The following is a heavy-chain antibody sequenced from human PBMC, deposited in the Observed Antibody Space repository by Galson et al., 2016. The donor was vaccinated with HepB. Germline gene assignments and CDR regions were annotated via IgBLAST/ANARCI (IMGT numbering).Heavy chain of an antibody. V-gene: IGHV3-48*02. J-gene: IGHJ6*02. D-gene: IGHD3-3*01. CDR3: VRDTPSVIQILEWLPDYYDLDV. Sequence: SLRLSCAASGFTFNSYSMNWVRQAPGKGLEWVSYISSSSSIIYYADSVKGRFTISRDNAKNSLYLQMNSLRDEDTAVYYCVRDTPSVIQILEWLPDYYDLDVWGQGTSVTVSS. CDR2: ISSSSSII. CDR1: GFTFNSYS.